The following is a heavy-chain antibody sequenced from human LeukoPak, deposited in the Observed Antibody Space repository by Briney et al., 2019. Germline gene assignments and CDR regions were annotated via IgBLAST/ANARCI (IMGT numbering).Heavy chain of an antibody. CDR2: IYYSGST. V-gene: IGHV4-59*08. Sequence: SETLSLTCTVSGGSISSYYWSWIRQPPGKGLEWIGYIYYSGSTNYKPSLKSRVTISVDTSKNQFSLKLSSVTAADTAVYYCARVDSSGYYYSYWGQGTLVTVSS. CDR1: GGSISSYY. CDR3: ARVDSSGYYYSY. J-gene: IGHJ4*02. D-gene: IGHD3-22*01.